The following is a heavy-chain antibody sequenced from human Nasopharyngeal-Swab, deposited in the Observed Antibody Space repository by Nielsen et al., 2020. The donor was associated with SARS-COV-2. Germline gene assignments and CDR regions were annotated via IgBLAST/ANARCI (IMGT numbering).Heavy chain of an antibody. Sequence: ASVKVSCKASGYTFTSYGISWVRQAPGQGLEWMGWISAYNGRTYYAQKFQGRVTMTTDTSTSTAYMDLRSLRSDDTAVYYRARDPRGPDYWGQGTLVTVSS. CDR3: ARDPRGPDY. J-gene: IGHJ4*02. CDR1: GYTFTSYG. CDR2: ISAYNGRT. D-gene: IGHD6-25*01. V-gene: IGHV1-18*01.